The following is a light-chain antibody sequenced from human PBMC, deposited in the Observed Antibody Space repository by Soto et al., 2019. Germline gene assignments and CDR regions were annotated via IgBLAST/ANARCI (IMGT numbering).Light chain of an antibody. Sequence: DLQMTQSPSSLSASVGDSVTITCQASQLISNYLNWYQQKPGKAPKLLIYDASNLKTGVPSRFSGIGPGTYFTFTISSLQPEDIATYYCQQYDNLPLTFGGGTKVEIK. J-gene: IGKJ4*01. CDR3: QQYDNLPLT. CDR2: DAS. V-gene: IGKV1-33*01. CDR1: QLISNY.